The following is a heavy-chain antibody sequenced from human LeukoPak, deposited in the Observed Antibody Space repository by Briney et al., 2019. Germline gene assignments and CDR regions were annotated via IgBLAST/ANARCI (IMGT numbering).Heavy chain of an antibody. CDR2: ISYDGSNK. V-gene: IGHV3-30*18. Sequence: PGGSLRLSCAASGFTFSSYGMHWVRQAPGKGLEWVAVISYDGSNKYYADSVKGRFTISRDNSKNTLYLQMNSLRAEDTAVYYCAKDYDSSGYPYWGQGTLVTVSS. CDR3: AKDYDSSGYPY. D-gene: IGHD3-22*01. J-gene: IGHJ4*02. CDR1: GFTFSSYG.